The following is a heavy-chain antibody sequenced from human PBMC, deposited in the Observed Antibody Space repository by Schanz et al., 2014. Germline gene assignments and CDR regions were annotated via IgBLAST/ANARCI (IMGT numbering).Heavy chain of an antibody. CDR2: ISYNGGA. V-gene: IGHV4-34*01. J-gene: IGHJ6*02. D-gene: IGHD3-16*01. Sequence: QLHQWGAGLLKPSETLSLTCAVSGGSFSAYYWSWIRQPPGKGLEWIGEISYNGGANNPSLQGGVTIAVEPSKEEVSLTLGSVPAADTAVYYCVVGDVGAHSYFYYGMEVWGQGTTVTVSS. CDR1: GGSFSAYY. CDR3: VVGDVGAHSYFYYGMEV.